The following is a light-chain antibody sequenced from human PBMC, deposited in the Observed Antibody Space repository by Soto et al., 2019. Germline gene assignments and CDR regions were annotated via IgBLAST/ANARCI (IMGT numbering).Light chain of an antibody. CDR3: CSNAGSYTLV. CDR1: SSDVGASKY. V-gene: IGLV2-11*01. CDR2: DVT. Sequence: QSALTQPRSVSGSPGQSVAISCTGTSSDVGASKYVSWYQLHPGKAPKLIIYDVTSRPSGVPDRFSGSKSGNTASLTISGLQTEDEADYYCCSNAGSYTLVFGGGTKVTVL. J-gene: IGLJ3*02.